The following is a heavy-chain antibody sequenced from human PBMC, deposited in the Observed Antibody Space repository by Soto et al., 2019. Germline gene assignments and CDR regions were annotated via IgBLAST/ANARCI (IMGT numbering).Heavy chain of an antibody. Sequence: EVQLLESGGGLVQPWGSLSFSCAASGFTFSSYAMSWVRQAPGKGLEWDSAITASGDTTYYADSVKGRFTISRDNSKSTMYLLMNSLRAEDTAVYYCAKVRPLRDCTRTSCLGAFDIWCQGTMVTVSS. D-gene: IGHD2-2*01. CDR2: ITASGDTT. J-gene: IGHJ3*02. V-gene: IGHV3-23*01. CDR3: AKVRPLRDCTRTSCLGAFDI. CDR1: GFTFSSYA.